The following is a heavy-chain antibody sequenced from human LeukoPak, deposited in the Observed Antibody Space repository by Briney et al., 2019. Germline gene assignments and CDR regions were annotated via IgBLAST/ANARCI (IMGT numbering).Heavy chain of an antibody. D-gene: IGHD1-1*01. V-gene: IGHV3-7*03. CDR2: IKQDGSEK. J-gene: IGHJ3*02. CDR1: GFTFSSYW. CDR3: AKDRDGGGTIGDAIDI. Sequence: GGSLRLSCAASGFTFSSYWMSWVRQAPGKGLEWVANIKQDGSEKYYVDSVKGRFTISRDNAKNSLYLQMNSLRAEDTAIYYCAKDRDGGGTIGDAIDIWGQGTMVTVSS.